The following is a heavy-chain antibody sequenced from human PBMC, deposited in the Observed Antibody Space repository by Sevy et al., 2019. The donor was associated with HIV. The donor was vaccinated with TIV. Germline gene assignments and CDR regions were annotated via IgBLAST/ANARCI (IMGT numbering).Heavy chain of an antibody. V-gene: IGHV1-69*13. J-gene: IGHJ6*02. CDR3: ARDLGSETYYDFWSGYYPPTIYYYYYGMDV. CDR2: IIPIFGTA. CDR1: GGTFSSYA. Sequence: ASVKVSCKASGGTFSSYAISWVRQAPGQGLEWMGGIIPIFGTANYAQKFQGRVTITADESTSTAYMELSSLGSEDTAVYYCARDLGSETYYDFWSGYYPPTIYYYYYGMDVWGQGTTVTVSS. D-gene: IGHD3-3*01.